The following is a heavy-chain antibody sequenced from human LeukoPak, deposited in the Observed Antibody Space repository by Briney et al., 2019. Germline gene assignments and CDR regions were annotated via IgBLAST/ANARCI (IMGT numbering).Heavy chain of an antibody. D-gene: IGHD3-16*01. CDR1: GGSFSGYY. Sequence: ASETLSLTCAVYGGSFSGYYWSWIRQPPGKGLEWIGEIYEDGTTNYNPSLKSRVIISVDKSKNQFSVNLSSVVAADTAVYYCARGGGSYGPFDIWGQGTLVTVSS. J-gene: IGHJ3*02. CDR2: IYEDGTT. V-gene: IGHV4-34*01. CDR3: ARGGGSYGPFDI.